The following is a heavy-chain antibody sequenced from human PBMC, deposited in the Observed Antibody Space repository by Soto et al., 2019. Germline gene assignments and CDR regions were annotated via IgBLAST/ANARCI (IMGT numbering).Heavy chain of an antibody. CDR3: ARAGYYDCMDV. CDR2: ISSSSSTI. V-gene: IGHV3-48*01. CDR1: GFTFSSYS. J-gene: IGHJ6*02. Sequence: EVQLVESGGGLVQPGGSLRLSCAASGFTFSSYSMNWVRQAPGKGLEWVSYISSSSSTIYYADSVKGRFTISRDNAKNSLYLQMNSLRAEDTAVYYGARAGYYDCMDVWGQGTTVTVSS. D-gene: IGHD3-3*01.